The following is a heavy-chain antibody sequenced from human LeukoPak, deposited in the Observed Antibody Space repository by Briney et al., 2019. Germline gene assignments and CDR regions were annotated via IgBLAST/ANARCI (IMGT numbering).Heavy chain of an antibody. CDR1: GFTFSSYG. J-gene: IGHJ4*02. CDR3: AKDQDRYMLTGYYTDY. Sequence: GRSLRLSCAASGFTFSSYGMHWVRQAPGKGLEWVAVISYDGSNKYYADSVKGRFTISRDNSKNTLYLQMNSLRAEDTAVYYCAKDQDRYMLTGYYTDYWGQGTLVTVSS. D-gene: IGHD3-9*01. CDR2: ISYDGSNK. V-gene: IGHV3-30*18.